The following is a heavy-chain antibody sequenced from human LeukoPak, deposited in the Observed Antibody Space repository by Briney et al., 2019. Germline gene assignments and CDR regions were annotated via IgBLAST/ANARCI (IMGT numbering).Heavy chain of an antibody. CDR1: GFTFSSYD. Sequence: PGGSLRLSCAASGFTFSSYDMSWVRQAPGKGLQRVSTISGSGASTYYAESLKGRFTISRDNPGNTVYLQMNSLRAEDTAVYYCAKLSRGVVPGEGYWGQGALVTVSS. J-gene: IGHJ4*02. CDR2: ISGSGAST. CDR3: AKLSRGVVPGEGY. D-gene: IGHD2-2*01. V-gene: IGHV3-23*01.